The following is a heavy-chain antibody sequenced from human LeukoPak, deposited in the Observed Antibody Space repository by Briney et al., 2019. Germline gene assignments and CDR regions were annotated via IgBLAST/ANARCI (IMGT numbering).Heavy chain of an antibody. D-gene: IGHD4-17*01. J-gene: IGHJ4*02. V-gene: IGHV4-59*08. Sequence: PSETLSLTCTVSGGSISPYYWSWIRQPPGKGPEWIGYIYYSGSTKYNPSLKSRVTISVDTSKNQFSLKLSSVTAADTAIYYCAGFLTTVTTVGIANYFDYWGQGTLVTVSS. CDR1: GGSISPYY. CDR3: AGFLTTVTTVGIANYFDY. CDR2: IYYSGST.